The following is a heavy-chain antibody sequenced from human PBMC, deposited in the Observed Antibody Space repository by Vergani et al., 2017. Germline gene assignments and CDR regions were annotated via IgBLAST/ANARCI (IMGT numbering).Heavy chain of an antibody. Sequence: EVQLVESGGGLVKPGGSLRLSCAASGFTFSSYSMNWVRQAPGKGLEWVSSISSSSSYIYYADSVKGRFTISRDNAKNSLYLQMNSLRAEDTAVYYCATAGAAYCRGASCYDFFEYWGQGTLVTVAS. CDR1: GFTFSSYS. CDR3: ATAGAAYCRGASCYDFFEY. CDR2: ISSSSSYI. V-gene: IGHV3-21*01. D-gene: IGHD2-15*01. J-gene: IGHJ4*02.